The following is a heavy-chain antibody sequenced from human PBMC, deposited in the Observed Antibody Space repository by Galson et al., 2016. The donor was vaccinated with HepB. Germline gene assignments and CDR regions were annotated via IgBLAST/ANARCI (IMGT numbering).Heavy chain of an antibody. CDR3: ARDRGYYSHFDS. V-gene: IGHV1-69*13. D-gene: IGHD1-26*01. CDR1: GGTFSSYG. J-gene: IGHJ4*02. CDR2: ITPIFGTA. Sequence: SVKVSCKASGGTFSSYGINWVRQAPGQGLEWMGRITPIFGTAKYAQKFQGRVTITADESTTTAYMALSSLRTEDTAMYYCARDRGYYSHFDSWGQGTLVTVSS.